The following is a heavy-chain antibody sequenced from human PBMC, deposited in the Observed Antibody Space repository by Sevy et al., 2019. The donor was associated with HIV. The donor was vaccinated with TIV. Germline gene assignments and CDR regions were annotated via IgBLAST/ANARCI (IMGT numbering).Heavy chain of an antibody. J-gene: IGHJ6*02. D-gene: IGHD3-10*01. Sequence: ASVKVSCKASGYTFNSYNMHWVRQAPGQRLEWMGWINAGNGNTKYSQSFQRRVTITRDTSASTVYMELSSLISEDMAVYYCARERETGDYYYGMDVWGQGTTVTVSS. V-gene: IGHV1-3*01. CDR1: GYTFNSYN. CDR2: INAGNGNT. CDR3: ARERETGDYYYGMDV.